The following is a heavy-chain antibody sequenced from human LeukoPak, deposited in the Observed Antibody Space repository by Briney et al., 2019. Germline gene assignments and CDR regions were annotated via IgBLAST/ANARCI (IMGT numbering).Heavy chain of an antibody. Sequence: ASVKVSCKASSYTFTSYAMHWVRQAPGQRLEWMGWINAGNGDTKYSQKFQGRVTITRYTSASTAYMELSSLRSEDTAVYYCARVLDAYCSGGSCGVDYWGQGTLVTVSS. CDR1: SYTFTSYA. V-gene: IGHV1-3*01. D-gene: IGHD2-15*01. CDR2: INAGNGDT. J-gene: IGHJ4*02. CDR3: ARVLDAYCSGGSCGVDY.